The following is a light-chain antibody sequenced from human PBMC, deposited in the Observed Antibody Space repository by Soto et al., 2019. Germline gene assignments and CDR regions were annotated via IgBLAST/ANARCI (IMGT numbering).Light chain of an antibody. V-gene: IGKV3-15*01. CDR3: QQYNNWPIT. Sequence: EIVMTQSPATLSVSPGERATLSCRASQSVSSNLAWYQQKPGQAPRLVIYGASNRATGIPARFSGSGSGTEFTLSISSLQSEDFAVYYCQQYNNWPITFGGGTKVEIK. CDR1: QSVSSN. CDR2: GAS. J-gene: IGKJ4*01.